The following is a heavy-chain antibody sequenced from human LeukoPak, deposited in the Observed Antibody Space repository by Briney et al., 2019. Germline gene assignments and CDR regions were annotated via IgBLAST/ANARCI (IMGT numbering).Heavy chain of an antibody. CDR1: GGSFSGYY. CDR3: ARVWDSSRPGYYYYMDV. Sequence: SETLSLTCAVYGGSFSGYYWSWIRQPPGKGLEWIGEINHSGSTNYNPSLKSRVTISVDTSKNQFSLKLSSVTAADTAVYYCARVWDSSRPGYYYYMDVWGKGTTVTVSS. V-gene: IGHV4-34*01. D-gene: IGHD1-26*01. J-gene: IGHJ6*03. CDR2: INHSGST.